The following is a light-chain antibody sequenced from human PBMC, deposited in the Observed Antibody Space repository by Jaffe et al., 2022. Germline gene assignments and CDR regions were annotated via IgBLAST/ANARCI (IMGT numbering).Light chain of an antibody. V-gene: IGKV3-20*01. CDR1: QSVDSTY. Sequence: EIVLTQSPGTLSLSPGERATLSCRASQSVDSTYLAWYQQKPGQAPRLLIYGASSRATGIPDSFSGSGSGTDFTLTISRLEPEDFAVYYCQQHGSSPITFGQGTRLEIK. J-gene: IGKJ5*01. CDR2: GAS. CDR3: QQHGSSPIT.